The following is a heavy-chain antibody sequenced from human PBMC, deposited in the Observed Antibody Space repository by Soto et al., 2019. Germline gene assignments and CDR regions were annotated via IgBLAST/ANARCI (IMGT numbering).Heavy chain of an antibody. Sequence: GGSLRLSCAASGFTLSSYAMNWVRQAPGKGLEWVSAISGSGDRTYYADSVKGRFTVSRDNSKNTLYLLLNSLRAEDTAIYYCAKYYYDSSSSGGASDIWGQGTMVTVSS. J-gene: IGHJ3*02. CDR1: GFTLSSYA. CDR3: AKYYYDSSSSGGASDI. V-gene: IGHV3-23*01. CDR2: ISGSGDRT. D-gene: IGHD3-22*01.